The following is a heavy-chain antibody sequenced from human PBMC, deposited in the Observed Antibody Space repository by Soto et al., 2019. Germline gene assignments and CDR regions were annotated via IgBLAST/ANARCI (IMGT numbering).Heavy chain of an antibody. V-gene: IGHV1-18*01. Sequence: QVQLVQAGAEVKKPGASVKVSCKASGYTFASYAISWMRQAPGQGLEWMGWISAYNGNTNYAQKLPGRVTMTTDTSTSTAYMELRSLSSHDTAVYYCARDPPPPDYWGQGTLVTVSS. CDR3: ARDPPPPDY. CDR1: GYTFASYA. J-gene: IGHJ4*02. CDR2: ISAYNGNT.